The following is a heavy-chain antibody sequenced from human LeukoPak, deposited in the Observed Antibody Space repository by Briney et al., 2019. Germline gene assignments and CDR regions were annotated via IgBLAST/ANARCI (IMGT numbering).Heavy chain of an antibody. V-gene: IGHV4-59*08. CDR2: IYYGGST. J-gene: IGHJ2*01. Sequence: PSETLSLTCTVSGASISSYYWSWIRQPPGKGLEYIGFIYYGGSTNYNPSLRSRVTISVDTSKNQVSLRLSSLTAADTAVYYCARQFYGDAYWFFDLWGRGTLVTVAS. D-gene: IGHD4-17*01. CDR3: ARQFYGDAYWFFDL. CDR1: GASISSYY.